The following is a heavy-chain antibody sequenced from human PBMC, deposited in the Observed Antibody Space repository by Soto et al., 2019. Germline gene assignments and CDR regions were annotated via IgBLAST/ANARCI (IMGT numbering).Heavy chain of an antibody. J-gene: IGHJ6*02. CDR1: GFTFSSHW. CDR2: IKQDGSEK. CDR3: ARDWTIFGVVIIQNYYYGMDV. D-gene: IGHD3-3*01. V-gene: IGHV3-7*03. Sequence: GSLRLSCAASGFTFSSHWMSWVRQAPGKGLEWVANIKQDGSEKYYVDSVKGRFTISRDNAKNSLYLQMNSLRAEDTAVYYCARDWTIFGVVIIQNYYYGMDVWGQGTTVTVSS.